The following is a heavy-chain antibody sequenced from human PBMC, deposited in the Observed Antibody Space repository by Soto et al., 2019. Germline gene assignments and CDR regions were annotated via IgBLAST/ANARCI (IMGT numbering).Heavy chain of an antibody. CDR2: IDPSDSRT. D-gene: IGHD2-8*01. CDR3: ERNHSNGDFEF. CDR1: GYMFPIYQ. J-gene: IGHJ4*02. Sequence: TGESLKISCESSGYMFPIYQISLVRQMPGKGLEWVGKIDPSDSRTMYRPSSRARINISVDKSINTAYLEWGRLKACDTAMYYCERNHSNGDFEFWGRGTKVNVSS. V-gene: IGHV5-10-1*01.